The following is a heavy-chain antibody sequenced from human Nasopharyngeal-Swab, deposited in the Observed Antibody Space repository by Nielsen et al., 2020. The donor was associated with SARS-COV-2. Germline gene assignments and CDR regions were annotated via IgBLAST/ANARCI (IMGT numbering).Heavy chain of an antibody. D-gene: IGHD3-22*01. V-gene: IGHV1-24*01. CDR3: ATDRGGYYDSSGYYFLDY. Sequence: ASVKVSCKVSGYTLTELSMHWVRQAPGKGLEWMGGFDPEDGETIYAQKFQGRVTMTEDTSTDTAYMELSSLRSEDTAVYYWATDRGGYYDSSGYYFLDYWGQGTLVTVSS. CDR1: GYTLTELS. CDR2: FDPEDGET. J-gene: IGHJ4*02.